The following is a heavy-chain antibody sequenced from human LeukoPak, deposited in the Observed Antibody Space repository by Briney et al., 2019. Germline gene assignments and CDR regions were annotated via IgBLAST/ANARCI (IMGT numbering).Heavy chain of an antibody. CDR1: GGSMSYFY. Sequence: SETLSLTCTVSGGSMSYFYCSRIRQPPGKGLEWIGYIYYSGSTSYNPSLKSRVSISVDTSKNQFSLKLSSVTAADTAVYYCARVYCSSTSCSLRGYHFYYMDVWGQGTTVTVSS. V-gene: IGHV4-59*01. CDR3: ARVYCSSTSCSLRGYHFYYMDV. CDR2: IYYSGST. D-gene: IGHD2-2*01. J-gene: IGHJ6*03.